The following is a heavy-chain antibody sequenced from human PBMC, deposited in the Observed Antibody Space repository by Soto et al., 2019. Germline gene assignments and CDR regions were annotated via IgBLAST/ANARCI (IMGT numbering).Heavy chain of an antibody. J-gene: IGHJ4*02. D-gene: IGHD3-3*01. V-gene: IGHV3-11*06. CDR2: ISSSSSYT. CDR1: GFTFSDYY. CDR3: ARVTISREYYFDY. Sequence: GGSLRLSCAASGFTFSDYYMSWIRQAPGKGLEWVSYISSSSSYTNYADSVKGRFTISRDNAKNSLYLQMNSLRAEDTAVYYCARVTISREYYFDYWGQGTLVT.